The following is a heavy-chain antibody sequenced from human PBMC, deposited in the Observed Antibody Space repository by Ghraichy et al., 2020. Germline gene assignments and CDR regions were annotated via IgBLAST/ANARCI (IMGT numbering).Heavy chain of an antibody. Sequence: SETLSLTCAVSGGSIINYYWTWIRQPPGKGLEWIGYIYYSGSTNYNPSLKSRVTMSVDMSKNQFSLKLTSVTAADTAVYYCARTRDSTPPHYYGMDVWGQGTTVTVSS. CDR3: ARTRDSTPPHYYGMDV. D-gene: IGHD6-13*01. J-gene: IGHJ6*02. CDR1: GGSIINYY. CDR2: IYYSGST. V-gene: IGHV4-59*01.